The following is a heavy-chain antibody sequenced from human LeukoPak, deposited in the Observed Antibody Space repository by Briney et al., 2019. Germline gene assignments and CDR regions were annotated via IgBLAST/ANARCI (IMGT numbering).Heavy chain of an antibody. CDR3: ARDPYDSSGLTDY. D-gene: IGHD3-22*01. J-gene: IGHJ4*02. CDR2: IYYSGST. Sequence: SETLSLTCTVSGGSISSSSYYWGWIRQPPGKGLEWIGSIYYSGSTYYNPSLKSRVTISVDTSKNQFSLKLSSVTAADTAVYYCARDPYDSSGLTDYWGQGTLVTVSS. CDR1: GGSISSSSYY. V-gene: IGHV4-39*02.